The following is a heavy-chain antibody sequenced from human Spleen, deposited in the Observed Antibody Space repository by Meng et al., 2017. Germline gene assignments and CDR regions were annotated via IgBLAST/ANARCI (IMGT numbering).Heavy chain of an antibody. Sequence: QVQLQRGGAGLLKPSETLPLTCDVYGGSFSAYYWSWIRQPPGKGLEWIGENNLSGSTNYNPSLKSRVTISVDTSKNQFSLKLTSVTAADTAVYYCAVGVIDNLDHWGQGMLVTVSS. CDR1: GGSFSAYY. CDR2: NNLSGST. CDR3: AVGVIDNLDH. J-gene: IGHJ4*02. D-gene: IGHD3-16*02. V-gene: IGHV4-34*02.